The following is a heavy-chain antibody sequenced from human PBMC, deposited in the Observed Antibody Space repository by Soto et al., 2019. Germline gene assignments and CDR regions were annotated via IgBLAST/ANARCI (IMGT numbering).Heavy chain of an antibody. CDR3: ARGWGYFDSSGFPYLYAMDV. V-gene: IGHV3-7*01. J-gene: IGHJ6*02. Sequence: SGFTFSIYAMSWVRQAPGKGLEWVANIKEDGSEKYYVDSVEGRFTISRDNAKNSLYLQMNSLRAEDTAVYYCARGWGYFDSSGFPYLYAMDVWGQGTTVTVSS. CDR2: IKEDGSEK. CDR1: GFTFSIYA. D-gene: IGHD3-22*01.